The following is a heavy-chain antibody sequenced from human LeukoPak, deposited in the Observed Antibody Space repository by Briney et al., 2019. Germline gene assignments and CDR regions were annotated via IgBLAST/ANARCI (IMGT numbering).Heavy chain of an antibody. CDR1: GYTFTGYY. D-gene: IGHD3-10*01. CDR2: INPNSGGT. V-gene: IGHV1-2*02. J-gene: IGHJ6*02. Sequence: ASVKVSCKASGYTFTGYYMHWVRQAPGQGLEWMGWINPNSGGTNYAQKFRGRVTMTRDTSISTAYMELSRLRSDDTAVYYCARAYGSGSLLYYYYYGMDVWGQGTTVTVSS. CDR3: ARAYGSGSLLYYYYYGMDV.